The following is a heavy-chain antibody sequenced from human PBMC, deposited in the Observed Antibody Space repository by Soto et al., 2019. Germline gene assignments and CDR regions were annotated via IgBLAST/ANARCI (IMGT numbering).Heavy chain of an antibody. J-gene: IGHJ6*02. CDR3: VRVQRGLASQHPYCGMDV. CDR1: GDSVSSYTPA. D-gene: IGHD6-25*01. Sequence: SPTLSLTCAISGDSVSSYTPAWNWIRQSPSRGLEWLGRTYYRSKWYNDYAVSVKSRITINPDTSKNQFSLQLDSVIPEDAAVYYCVRVQRGLASQHPYCGMDVWGQGISVTVS. V-gene: IGHV6-1*01. CDR2: TYYRSKWYN.